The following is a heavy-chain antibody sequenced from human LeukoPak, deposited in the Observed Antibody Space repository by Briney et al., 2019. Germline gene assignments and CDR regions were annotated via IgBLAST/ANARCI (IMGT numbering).Heavy chain of an antibody. J-gene: IGHJ6*03. D-gene: IGHD1-7*01. CDR1: VESVSIKSAA. CDR2: TYYRSKWYY. CDR3: ARGWWNYWSGYYYYMDV. Sequence: SQTLSLTFAISVESVSIKSAAWTWIRQSPARGLEWLGSTYYRSKWYYDYAVSVKSRITITPDTSKNQFSLQLNSVTPDDTAVYYCARGWWNYWSGYYYYMDVWGKGTTVTVSS. V-gene: IGHV6-1*01.